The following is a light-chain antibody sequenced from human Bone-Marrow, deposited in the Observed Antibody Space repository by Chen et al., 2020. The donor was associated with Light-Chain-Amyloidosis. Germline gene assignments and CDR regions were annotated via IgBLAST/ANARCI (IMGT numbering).Light chain of an antibody. V-gene: IGLV3-25*03. Sequence: SYELTQPPSVSVSTGQTARITCSGDDLPTKYAYWYQQKPGQAPVLVIHRDTERPSGISERFSGSSSGTTATLTISGVQAEYEADYHCQSADSSGTYDVIFGGGTKLTVL. CDR3: QSADSSGTYDVI. CDR2: RDT. J-gene: IGLJ2*01. CDR1: DLPTKY.